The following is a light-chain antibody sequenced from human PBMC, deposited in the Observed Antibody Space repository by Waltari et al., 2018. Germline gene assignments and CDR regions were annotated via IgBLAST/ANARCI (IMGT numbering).Light chain of an antibody. Sequence: DLQMTQSPSSLSASVGDRVNITCRASQGIRNYLAWYQHKPGKAPILLIYDASRLESGVPSRFSGSGSGTDYTLTINNLQPEDVATYYCQQYYDTPGVTFGPGTTVDIK. J-gene: IGKJ3*01. CDR1: QGIRNY. CDR2: DAS. V-gene: IGKV1-NL1*01. CDR3: QQYYDTPGVT.